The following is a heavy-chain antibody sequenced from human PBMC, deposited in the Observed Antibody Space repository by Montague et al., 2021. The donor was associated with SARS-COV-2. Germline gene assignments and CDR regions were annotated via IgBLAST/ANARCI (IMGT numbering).Heavy chain of an antibody. CDR1: GDSISYFY. Sequence: SETLSLTCTVSGDSISYFYWSWIRQPAGKGLERIGRVSASGSTNYNPSPNSRVTMSVDTYKKQFSLRLSPVTAADTAVYYCARDVVAAPGTFDYWGQGTLVTVSS. CDR3: ARDVVAAPGTFDY. D-gene: IGHD6-13*01. V-gene: IGHV4-4*07. J-gene: IGHJ4*02. CDR2: VSASGST.